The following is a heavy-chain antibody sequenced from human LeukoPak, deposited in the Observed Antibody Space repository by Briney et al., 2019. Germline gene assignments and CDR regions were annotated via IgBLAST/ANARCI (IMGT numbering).Heavy chain of an antibody. Sequence: SETLSLTCTVSGGSISSYYWSWIRQPPGKGLEWIGYIYYSGSTNSNPSLKSRVTISVDPSKNQFSLKLSSVTAADTAVYYCARGEMATSSPSFDYWGQGTLVTVSS. CDR3: ARGEMATSSPSFDY. V-gene: IGHV4-59*01. CDR2: IYYSGST. CDR1: GGSISSYY. J-gene: IGHJ4*02. D-gene: IGHD5-24*01.